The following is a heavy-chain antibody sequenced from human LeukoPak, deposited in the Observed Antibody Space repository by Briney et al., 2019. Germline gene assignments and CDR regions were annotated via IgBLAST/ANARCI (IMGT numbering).Heavy chain of an antibody. Sequence: GGSLRLSCAASGFTFSDYYMSWIRQAPGRRLEWVSYISSSGSTIYYADSVKGRFTISRDNAKNSLYLQMNSLRAEDTAVYYCASGFIYCSGGSCYSTGVFDYWGQGTLVTVSS. D-gene: IGHD2-15*01. V-gene: IGHV3-11*01. J-gene: IGHJ4*02. CDR1: GFTFSDYY. CDR2: ISSSGSTI. CDR3: ASGFIYCSGGSCYSTGVFDY.